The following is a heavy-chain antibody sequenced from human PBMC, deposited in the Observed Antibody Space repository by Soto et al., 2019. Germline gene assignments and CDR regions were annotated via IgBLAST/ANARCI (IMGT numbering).Heavy chain of an antibody. V-gene: IGHV1-3*01. CDR1: GYTFTSYA. CDR2: INAGNGNT. Sequence: GASVKVSCKASGYTFTSYAMHWVRQAPGQRLEWMGWINAGNGNTKYSQKFQGRVTITRDTSASTAYMELSSLRSEDTAVYYCARDRATVTTPVGFDYWGQGTLVTVSS. J-gene: IGHJ4*02. CDR3: ARDRATVTTPVGFDY. D-gene: IGHD4-17*01.